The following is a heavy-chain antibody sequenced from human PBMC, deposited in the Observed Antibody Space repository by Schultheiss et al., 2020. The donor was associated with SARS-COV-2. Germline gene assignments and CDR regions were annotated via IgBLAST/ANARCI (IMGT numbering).Heavy chain of an antibody. CDR3: ASTPSGDYDFDY. CDR1: RFSFSSCG. CDR2: ISWNSGSI. J-gene: IGHJ4*02. V-gene: IGHV3-9*01. D-gene: IGHD4-17*01. Sequence: GGSLRLSCAGSRFSFSSCGMHWVRQAPGKGLEWVSGISWNSGSIGYADSVKGRFTISRDNSKNTLYLQMNSLRAEDTAVYYCASTPSGDYDFDYWGQGTLVTVSS.